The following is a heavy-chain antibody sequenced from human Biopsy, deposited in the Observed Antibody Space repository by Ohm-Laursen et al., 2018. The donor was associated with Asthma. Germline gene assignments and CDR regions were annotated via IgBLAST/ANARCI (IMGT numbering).Heavy chain of an antibody. D-gene: IGHD5-12*01. CDR2: LIPVLGTA. V-gene: IGHV1-69*13. CDR1: GDSLGSFINYA. Sequence: SVKVSCKASGDSLGSFINYAISWVRQAPRQGLEWMGGLIPVLGTADYAPMFEGRVTITADESTSTAYLELTSLRFEDTAVYYCARGYSGTDRIVYYYSGMEVWGQGTTVTFSS. J-gene: IGHJ6*02. CDR3: ARGYSGTDRIVYYYSGMEV.